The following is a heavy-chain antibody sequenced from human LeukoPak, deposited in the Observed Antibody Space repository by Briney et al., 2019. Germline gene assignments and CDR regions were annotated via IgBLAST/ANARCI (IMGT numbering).Heavy chain of an antibody. J-gene: IGHJ4*02. CDR2: ISYDGSNK. Sequence: GGSLRLSCAASGFTFSSYGKHWVRQAPGKGLEWVAVISYDGSNKYHADSVKGRFTISRDNSKNTLYLQMNSLRAEDTAVYYCAKEPYYDSSGHYEIDYWGQGTLVTVSS. CDR3: AKEPYYDSSGHYEIDY. V-gene: IGHV3-30*18. CDR1: GFTFSSYG. D-gene: IGHD3-22*01.